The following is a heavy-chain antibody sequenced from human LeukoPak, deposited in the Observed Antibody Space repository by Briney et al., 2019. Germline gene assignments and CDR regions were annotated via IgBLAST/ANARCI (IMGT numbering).Heavy chain of an antibody. Sequence: ASVKVSCKASGYTFTSYAISSVRQPPGQGIEWMGWISAYNGNTNYAQNLQGRVTMTTDTSTTTAYMELRRLRPDDTAVYYCARLYSSGWPLECMDVWGQGTTVTVPS. CDR2: ISAYNGNT. J-gene: IGHJ6*02. D-gene: IGHD6-19*01. CDR3: ARLYSSGWPLECMDV. V-gene: IGHV1-18*01. CDR1: GYTFTSYA.